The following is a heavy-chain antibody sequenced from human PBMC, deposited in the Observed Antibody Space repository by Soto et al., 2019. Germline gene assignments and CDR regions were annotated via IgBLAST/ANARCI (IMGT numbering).Heavy chain of an antibody. J-gene: IGHJ6*02. CDR2: IVVGSGNT. Sequence: GASVKVSCKASGFTFTSSAMPWVRQARGQRLEWIGWIVVGSGNTNYAQKFQERVTITRDMSTSTAYMELSSLRSEDTAVYYCAAVGVVIPPLVYYGMDVWGQGTTVTVSS. V-gene: IGHV1-58*02. CDR3: AAVGVVIPPLVYYGMDV. D-gene: IGHD3-3*01. CDR1: GFTFTSSA.